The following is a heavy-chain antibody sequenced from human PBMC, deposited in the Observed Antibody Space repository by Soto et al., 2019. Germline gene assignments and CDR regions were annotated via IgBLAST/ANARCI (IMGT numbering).Heavy chain of an antibody. CDR2: TYYRSKWYN. CDR3: ARDSLYPGIAAAGTDAFDI. CDR1: GDSVSSNSAA. D-gene: IGHD6-13*01. J-gene: IGHJ3*02. Sequence: SQTLSLTCAISGDSVSSNSAAWNWIRHSPSRGLEWLGRTYYRSKWYNDYAVSVKSRITINPDTSKNQFSLQLNSVTPEDTAVYYCARDSLYPGIAAAGTDAFDIWGQGTMVTVSS. V-gene: IGHV6-1*01.